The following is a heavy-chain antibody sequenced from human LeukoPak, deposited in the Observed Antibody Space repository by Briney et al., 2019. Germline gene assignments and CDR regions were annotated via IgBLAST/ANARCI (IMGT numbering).Heavy chain of an antibody. J-gene: IGHJ6*03. V-gene: IGHV3-21*04. D-gene: IGHD3-10*01. CDR1: GFTFSSYS. Sequence: GGSLRLSCAASGFTFSSYSMNWVRQAPGKGLEWVSSISSSSSYIYYADSVKGRFTISRDNAKNSLYLQMYSLRAEDTAVYYCAKVMKGSERLTMVRGVIIKTAGLYYMDVWGKGTTDTVSS. CDR3: AKVMKGSERLTMVRGVIIKTAGLYYMDV. CDR2: ISSSSSYI.